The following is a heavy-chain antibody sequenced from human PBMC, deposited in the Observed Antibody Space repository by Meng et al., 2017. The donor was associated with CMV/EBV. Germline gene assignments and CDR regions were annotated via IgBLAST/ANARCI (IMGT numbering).Heavy chain of an antibody. V-gene: IGHV3-21*01. Sequence: GESLKISCAASGFTLRTYNMNWVRQAPGKGLEWVSSITSSSDYVRYAGSVKGRFTISRDNAKNALYLQMNNVRAEDTAVYYCARVGPRVTFVGFSFDFWGLGTLVTVSS. CDR2: ITSSSDYV. CDR1: GFTLRTYN. D-gene: IGHD3/OR15-3a*01. CDR3: ARVGPRVTFVGFSFDF. J-gene: IGHJ4*02.